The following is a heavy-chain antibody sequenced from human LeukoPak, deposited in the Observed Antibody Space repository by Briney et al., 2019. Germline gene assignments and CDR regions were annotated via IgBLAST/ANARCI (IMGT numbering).Heavy chain of an antibody. CDR3: AREGVNYYDSSGYYYY. CDR1: GGTFISYA. D-gene: IGHD3-22*01. Sequence: ASVKVSCKASGGTFISYAISWVRQAPGQGLEWMGIINPSGGSTSYAQKFQGRVTMTRDTSTSTVYMELSSLRSEDTAVYYCAREGVNYYDSSGYYYYWGQGTLVTVSS. V-gene: IGHV1-46*01. CDR2: INPSGGST. J-gene: IGHJ4*02.